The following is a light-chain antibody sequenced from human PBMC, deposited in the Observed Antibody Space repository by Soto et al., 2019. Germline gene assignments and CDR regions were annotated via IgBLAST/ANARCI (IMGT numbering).Light chain of an antibody. CDR2: KAS. Sequence: DIQMTQSPSTVSASVGDRVTITCRASQSISSWLAWYQPKPGKAPKLLIQKASSLESGVPSRFSGSGSGTEFTLAISSLQPDDFATYYCQQYSIFSLTFGGGPKVEIK. J-gene: IGKJ4*01. CDR1: QSISSW. V-gene: IGKV1-5*03. CDR3: QQYSIFSLT.